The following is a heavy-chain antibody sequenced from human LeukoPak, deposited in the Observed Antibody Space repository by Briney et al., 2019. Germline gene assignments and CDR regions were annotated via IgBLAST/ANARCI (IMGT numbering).Heavy chain of an antibody. V-gene: IGHV3-49*04. CDR3: TTSYSSSWYYFDY. D-gene: IGHD6-13*01. J-gene: IGHJ4*02. Sequence: GGSLRLSCTASGFTFGDYAMSWVRQAPGKGLEWVGFIRSKAYGGTTEYAASVKGRFTISRDDSKSIAYLQMNSLKTEDTAVYYYTTSYSSSWYYFDYWGQGTLVTVSS. CDR2: IRSKAYGGTT. CDR1: GFTFGDYA.